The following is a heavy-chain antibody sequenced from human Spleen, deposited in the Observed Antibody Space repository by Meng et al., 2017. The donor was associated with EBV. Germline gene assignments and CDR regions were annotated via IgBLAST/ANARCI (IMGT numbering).Heavy chain of an antibody. J-gene: IGHJ4*02. V-gene: IGHV1-3*01. D-gene: IGHD2-21*01. CDR1: AYHFSNYA. CDR2: VNGGNGDT. CDR3: VRLGGHSPSDY. Sequence: VPLVRSGAEVNRAEASVKVSCIASAYHFSNYATHWVRQAHGQRLEWMGWVNGGNGDTKYSQKVQGKVTFTRDTSASTAYMELSSLRSEDTAVYFCVRLGGHSPSDYWGQGTLVTVSS.